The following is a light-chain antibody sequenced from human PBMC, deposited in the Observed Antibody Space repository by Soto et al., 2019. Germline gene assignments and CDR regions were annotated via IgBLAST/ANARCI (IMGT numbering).Light chain of an antibody. CDR3: QQYGSSLYT. CDR2: GAS. J-gene: IGKJ2*01. CDR1: QSVSSSY. Sequence: EIVLTQSPGTLSLSPGERATLSCRASQSVSSSYLAWYQQKPCQAPRLLIYGASTRATGIPDRFSGSGSGTDFTLTIRRLEPEDCAVYYCQQYGSSLYTFGQGTKLEIK. V-gene: IGKV3-20*01.